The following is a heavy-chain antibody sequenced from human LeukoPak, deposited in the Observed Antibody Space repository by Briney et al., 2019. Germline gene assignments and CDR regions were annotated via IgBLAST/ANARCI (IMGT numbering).Heavy chain of an antibody. CDR2: IKQDGSEK. J-gene: IGHJ4*02. CDR1: GFTFSNYW. D-gene: IGHD3-10*01. V-gene: IGHV3-7*01. CDR3: ARMDIGLVRD. Sequence: GGSLRLSCAASGFTFSNYWMTWVRQAPRKGLEWVANIKQDGSEKYYVDSVKGRFTISRDNAKNSLSLQMNSLRAEDTAVYYCARMDIGLVRDWGQGTLVTVSS.